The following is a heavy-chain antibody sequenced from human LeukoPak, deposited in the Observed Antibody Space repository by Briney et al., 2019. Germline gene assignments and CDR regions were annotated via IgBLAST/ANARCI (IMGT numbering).Heavy chain of an antibody. D-gene: IGHD3-3*01. V-gene: IGHV1-18*04. Sequence: GASVKVSCRTSGYTFSNYGSNWLRQAPGQGLEWMGWVSGYNANANYAQKLRGRATMTRDTSTSTAYMELRSLRYDDTAVYYCVRDPRDLWNGNNWPESWGQGILVTVSS. CDR3: VRDPRDLWNGNNWPES. J-gene: IGHJ5*01. CDR1: GYTFSNYG. CDR2: VSGYNANA.